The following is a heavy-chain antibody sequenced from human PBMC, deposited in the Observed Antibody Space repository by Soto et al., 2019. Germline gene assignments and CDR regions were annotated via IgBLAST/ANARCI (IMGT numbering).Heavy chain of an antibody. CDR2: IWHDGTNK. J-gene: IGHJ4*02. Sequence: QVQLVESGGGVVQLGRSLRLSSAASGFTFSSYGMHWVRQAPGKGLEWVATIWHDGTNKYYADSVKGRFTISRDNSKNTLYLQMNRLRANDTAVYYCAREWWSGSGWSGYFDYWGQGTLVTVSS. D-gene: IGHD6-19*01. CDR3: AREWWSGSGWSGYFDY. V-gene: IGHV3-33*01. CDR1: GFTFSSYG.